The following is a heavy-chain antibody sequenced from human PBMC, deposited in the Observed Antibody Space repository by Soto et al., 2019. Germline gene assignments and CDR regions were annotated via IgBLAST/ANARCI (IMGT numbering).Heavy chain of an antibody. D-gene: IGHD2-2*01. Sequence: SQTLSLTCAISGDSVSSNSAAWNWIRQSPSRGLEWLGRTYYRSKWYNDYAVSVKSRITINPETSKNQFSLQPNSVTPEDTAVYYGARLPGIVVVPDAILYGMEVWGQGSTVTVSS. CDR2: TYYRSKWYN. CDR1: GDSVSSNSAA. CDR3: ARLPGIVVVPDAILYGMEV. J-gene: IGHJ6*02. V-gene: IGHV6-1*01.